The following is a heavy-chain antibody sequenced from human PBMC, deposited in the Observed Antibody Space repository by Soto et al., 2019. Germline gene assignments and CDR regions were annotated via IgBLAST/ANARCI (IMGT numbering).Heavy chain of an antibody. V-gene: IGHV3-30*18. CDR2: ISYDGSNK. J-gene: IGHJ4*02. D-gene: IGHD3-10*01. CDR1: GFTFSSYG. Sequence: QVPLVESGGGVVQPGRSLRLSCAASGFTFSSYGMHWVRQAPGKGLEWVAVISYDGSNKYYADYVKGRFTISRDNSKNTLYLQMNSLRAEDTAVYYCAKEESRFGFFDYWGQRTLVTVSS. CDR3: AKEESRFGFFDY.